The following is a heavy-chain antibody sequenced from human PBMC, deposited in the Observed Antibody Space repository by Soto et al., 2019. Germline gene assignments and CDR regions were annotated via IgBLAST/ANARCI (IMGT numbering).Heavy chain of an antibody. D-gene: IGHD2-2*01. J-gene: IGHJ6*02. V-gene: IGHV1-69*01. CDR2: VIPSSGTA. CDR3: ARSQGSSTSLEIYYYYYYGMDV. CDR1: GGTFSSYA. Sequence: QVQLVQSGAEVKKPGSSVKVSCKASGGTFSSYAISWVRQAPGQGLEWMGGVIPSSGTANYAQKFQGRVTTTADESTSTAYMELSSLRSEDTAVYYCARSQGSSTSLEIYYYYYYGMDVWGQGTTVTVS.